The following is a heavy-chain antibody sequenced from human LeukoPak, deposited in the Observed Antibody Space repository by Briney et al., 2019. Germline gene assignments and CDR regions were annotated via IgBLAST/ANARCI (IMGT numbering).Heavy chain of an antibody. V-gene: IGHV3-11*01. J-gene: IGHJ4*02. CDR2: IGSNGSTI. CDR1: GFTFSDYY. CDR3: ESSEVRWRNFDS. Sequence: GGSLRLSCAASGFTFSDYYMSWVRQAPGKGLEWVAHIGSNGSTIYYADSVKGRFTISRANAKNSMFLQMNSLRAEDTAVYYGESSEVRWRNFDSWGQGTLVTVSS. D-gene: IGHD2-15*01.